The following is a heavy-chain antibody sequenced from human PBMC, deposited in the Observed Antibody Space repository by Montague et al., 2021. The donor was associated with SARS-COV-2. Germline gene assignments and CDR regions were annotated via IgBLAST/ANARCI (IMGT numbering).Heavy chain of an antibody. V-gene: IGHV4-34*01. CDR3: ARGLAELRYFDWYHYYFDY. CDR1: GGSFSAYY. Sequence: SETLSLTCAVYGGSFSAYYWSWIRKPPGKGLEWIGEINHSGSTNYNPYLKSRVTISVDTSKNQFSLKLSSVTAADTAVYYCARGLAELRYFDWYHYYFDYWGQGTRVTVSS. CDR2: INHSGST. D-gene: IGHD3-9*01. J-gene: IGHJ4*02.